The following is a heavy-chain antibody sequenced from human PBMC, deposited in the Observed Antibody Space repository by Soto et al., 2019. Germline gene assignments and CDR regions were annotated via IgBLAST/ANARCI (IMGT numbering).Heavy chain of an antibody. D-gene: IGHD2-15*01. J-gene: IGHJ5*02. V-gene: IGHV4-4*02. Sequence: QVQLQESGPGLMKPSGTLSLTCTVSGDSVSSLYYWCWVRQPPGKGLEWIGEVFHTGTSSYNPSLRSRVTMSMDKSINQFSLDLSSVTAADTAVYYCARSGGLYAIHAWGRGPLVIVSS. CDR2: VFHTGTS. CDR3: ARSGGLYAIHA. CDR1: GDSVSSLYY.